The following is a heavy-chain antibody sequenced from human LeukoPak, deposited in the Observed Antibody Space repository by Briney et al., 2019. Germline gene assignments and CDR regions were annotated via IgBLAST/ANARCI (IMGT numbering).Heavy chain of an antibody. Sequence: GGSLRLSCVASGSPFSAYAMSWVRQAPNKGLEWVSGIRGVGDPAYYAESVKGRFTIQRDNSKNTLYLNMNSLRAEDTALYYCAKDLSSGTGRGFDYWGQGTLVSVSS. D-gene: IGHD3/OR15-3a*01. J-gene: IGHJ4*02. V-gene: IGHV3-23*01. CDR3: AKDLSSGTGRGFDY. CDR2: IRGVGDPA. CDR1: GSPFSAYA.